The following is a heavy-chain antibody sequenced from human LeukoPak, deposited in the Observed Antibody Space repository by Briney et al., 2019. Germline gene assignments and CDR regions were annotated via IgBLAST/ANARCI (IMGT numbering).Heavy chain of an antibody. CDR1: GFTFSSYG. CDR3: AKGGWRSCSGGSCAPFY. V-gene: IGHV3-30*18. D-gene: IGHD2-15*01. J-gene: IGHJ4*02. CDR2: ISYDGSNK. Sequence: GGSLRLSCAASGFTFSSYGMHWVRQAPGKGLEWVAVISYDGSNKYYADSVKGRFTISRDNSKNTLYLQMNSLRAEDTAVYYCAKGGWRSCSGGSCAPFYWGQGTLVTVSS.